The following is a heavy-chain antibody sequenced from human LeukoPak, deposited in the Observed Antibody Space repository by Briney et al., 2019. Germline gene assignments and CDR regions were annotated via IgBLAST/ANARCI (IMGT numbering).Heavy chain of an antibody. D-gene: IGHD2-8*01. V-gene: IGHV1-69*06. CDR2: IIPMFGTP. Sequence: GASVKVSCKTSGDTFTTYAIIWVRQAPGQGLEWMGGIIPMFGTPNYAQRLQGRVTIIADKSTKTAYMELSSLRSEDTAVYYCARAGIPGYCTNVTCSNWLDPWGQGTLVTVSS. CDR3: ARAGIPGYCTNVTCSNWLDP. J-gene: IGHJ5*02. CDR1: GDTFTTYA.